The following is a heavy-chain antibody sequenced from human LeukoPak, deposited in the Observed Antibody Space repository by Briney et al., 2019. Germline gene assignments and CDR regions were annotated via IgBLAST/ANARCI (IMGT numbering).Heavy chain of an antibody. J-gene: IGHJ3*02. CDR1: GFTFSSYA. V-gene: IGHV3-23*01. D-gene: IGHD3-10*01. CDR3: AKDLNYYGSGSVVDAFDI. CDR2: ISGSGGST. Sequence: GGSLRLSCAATGFTFSSYAMSWVRQAPGKGLEWVSAISGSGGSTYYADSVKGRLTISRDNSKNTLYLQMNSLRAEDTAVYYCAKDLNYYGSGSVVDAFDIWGQGTMVTVSS.